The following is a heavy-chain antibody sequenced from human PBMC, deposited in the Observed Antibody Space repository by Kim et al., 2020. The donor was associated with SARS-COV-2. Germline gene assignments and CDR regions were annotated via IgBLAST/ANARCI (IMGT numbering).Heavy chain of an antibody. CDR2: INPSGGST. CDR3: ARGRDIVVVPAAMRVFTDIDY. D-gene: IGHD2-2*01. Sequence: ASVKVSCKASGYTFTSYYMHWVRQAPGQGLEWMGIINPSGGSTSYAQKFQGRVTMTRDTSTSTVYMELSSLRSEDTAVYYCARGRDIVVVPAAMRVFTDIDYWGQGALVTVSS. J-gene: IGHJ4*02. CDR1: GYTFTSYY. V-gene: IGHV1-46*01.